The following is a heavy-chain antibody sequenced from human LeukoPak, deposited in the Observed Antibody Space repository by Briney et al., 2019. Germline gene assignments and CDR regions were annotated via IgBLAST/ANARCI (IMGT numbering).Heavy chain of an antibody. CDR3: AKDSRDGSTVVTPFDY. D-gene: IGHD4-23*01. CDR2: ISGSGGST. V-gene: IGHV3-23*01. Sequence: GGSLRLSCAASGFTFSSYAMSWVRQAPGKGLEWVSAISGSGGSTYYADSVKGRFTISRDNSKNTLYLQMNSLRAEDTAVYYCAKDSRDGSTVVTPFDYWGQGTLVTVSS. J-gene: IGHJ4*02. CDR1: GFTFSSYA.